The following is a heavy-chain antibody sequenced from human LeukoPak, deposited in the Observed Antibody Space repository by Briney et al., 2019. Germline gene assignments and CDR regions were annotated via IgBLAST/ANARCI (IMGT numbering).Heavy chain of an antibody. CDR3: AKDSNSWNYFDN. J-gene: IGHJ4*02. CDR2: INHSGSA. CDR1: GGSFSGYY. D-gene: IGHD6-13*01. V-gene: IGHV4-34*01. Sequence: PSETLSLTCAVYGGSFSGYYWSWIRQPPGPGLERIGEINHSGSANYNPSPVRRVTITVDTSKSQFSLKLGSVTAADTAVYYCAKDSNSWNYFDNWGQGTLVTVSS.